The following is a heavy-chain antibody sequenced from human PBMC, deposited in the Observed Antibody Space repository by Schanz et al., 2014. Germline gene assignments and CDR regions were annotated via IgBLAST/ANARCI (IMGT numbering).Heavy chain of an antibody. CDR2: ISDSGDST. CDR1: GFTFSDYY. J-gene: IGHJ4*02. Sequence: QVHLVESGGSLVQPGGSLRLSCAASGFTFSDYYMTWIRQAPGKGLEWVSDISDSGDSTHYADSVKGRFTISRENSKSILYLQMNSLRAEDTAVYYCAKAGSGWSTAGYYYWGQGTLVAVSS. CDR3: AKAGSGWSTAGYYY. D-gene: IGHD6-19*01. V-gene: IGHV3-11*05.